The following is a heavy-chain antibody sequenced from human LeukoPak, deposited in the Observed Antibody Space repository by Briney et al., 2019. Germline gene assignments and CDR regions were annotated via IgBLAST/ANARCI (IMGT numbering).Heavy chain of an antibody. CDR1: GASITSYY. CDR2: IYTSGST. CDR3: ARDKVDCSGGSCYSVPYYGMDV. D-gene: IGHD2-15*01. J-gene: IGHJ6*02. Sequence: SETLSLTCSVSGASITSYYGTWIRQPAGKGLEWIGRIYTSGSTNYNPSLKSRVTMSVDTSKNQFSLKLSSVTAADTAVYYCARDKVDCSGGSCYSVPYYGMDVWGQGTTVTVSS. V-gene: IGHV4-4*07.